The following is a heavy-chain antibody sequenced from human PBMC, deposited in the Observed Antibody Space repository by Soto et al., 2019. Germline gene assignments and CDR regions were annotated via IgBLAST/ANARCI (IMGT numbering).Heavy chain of an antibody. D-gene: IGHD3-3*01. CDR1: GFTFSSYA. V-gene: IGHV3-23*01. CDR3: AKVPGYDFWRGSFDY. CDR2: ISGSGGST. J-gene: IGHJ4*02. Sequence: PGGSLRLSCAASGFTFSSYAMSWVRRAPGKGLEWVSAISGSGGSTYYADSVKGRFTISRDNSKNTLYLQMNSLRAEDTAVYYCAKVPGYDFWRGSFDYWGQGTLVTVSS.